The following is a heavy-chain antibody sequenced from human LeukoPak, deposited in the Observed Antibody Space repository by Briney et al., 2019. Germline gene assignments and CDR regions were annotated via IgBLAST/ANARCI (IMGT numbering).Heavy chain of an antibody. CDR3: ARDKRYYCGGDCYYYYGMDV. CDR2: IYYSGST. D-gene: IGHD2-21*02. V-gene: IGHV4-61*01. Sequence: PSETLSLTCTVSGGSVSSGSYYWSWIRQPPGKGLEWIGYIYYSGSTNYNPSLKSRVTISVDTSKNQFSLKLSSVTAADTVVYYCARDKRYYCGGDCYYYYGMDVWGQGTTVTVSS. J-gene: IGHJ6*02. CDR1: GGSVSSGSYY.